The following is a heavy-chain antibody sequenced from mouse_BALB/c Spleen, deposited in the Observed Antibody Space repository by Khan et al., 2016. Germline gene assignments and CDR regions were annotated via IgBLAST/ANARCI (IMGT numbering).Heavy chain of an antibody. CDR2: INTYTGEP. CDR1: GYTFTNYG. CDR3: EGQYYSNHAMDY. Sequence: QIQLVQSGPELKKPGETVKISCKASGYTFTNYGMNWVKQAPGKGLKWMGWINTYTGEPTYADDFKGRFAFSLETSASTVYLQTNNLKNEDMATXFCEGQYYSNHAMDYWGQGTAVTVAS. D-gene: IGHD2-5*01. J-gene: IGHJ4*01. V-gene: IGHV9-1*02.